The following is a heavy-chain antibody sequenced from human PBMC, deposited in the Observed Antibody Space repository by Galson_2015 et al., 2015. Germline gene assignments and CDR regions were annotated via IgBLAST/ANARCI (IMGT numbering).Heavy chain of an antibody. CDR2: INTNTGNP. CDR1: GYTFTTYA. CDR3: ARDYGGGSPDY. V-gene: IGHV7-4-1*02. J-gene: IGHJ4*02. D-gene: IGHD2-15*01. Sequence: SVKVSCKASGYTFTTYAINWVRQAPGQGLEWMGWINTNTGNPTYARGFTGRFVFSLDTSVSTAYLQISSLKSEDTAVYYCARDYGGGSPDYGGQGTLVTVSS.